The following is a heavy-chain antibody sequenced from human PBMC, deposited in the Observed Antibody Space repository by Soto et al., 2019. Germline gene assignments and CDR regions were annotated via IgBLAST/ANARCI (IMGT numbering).Heavy chain of an antibody. V-gene: IGHV1-69*08. CDR3: ARDMVVVVPAANGRWSSPWFDP. CDR2: IIPILGIA. J-gene: IGHJ5*02. CDR1: GGTFSSYT. D-gene: IGHD2-2*01. Sequence: QVQLVQSGAEVKKPGSSVKVSCKASGGTFSSYTISWVRQAPEQGLEWMGRIIPILGIANYAQKFQGRVKITADKSTXTXXXEXRSLRSEDTAVYYCARDMVVVVPAANGRWSSPWFDPWGQGTLVTVSS.